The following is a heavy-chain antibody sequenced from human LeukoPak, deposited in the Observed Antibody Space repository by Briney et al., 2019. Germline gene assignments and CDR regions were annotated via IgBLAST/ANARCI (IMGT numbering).Heavy chain of an antibody. CDR1: GFTFSNYN. CDR3: ARDGVVVTAIPSGLYDY. J-gene: IGHJ4*02. CDR2: ISSSSTYI. D-gene: IGHD2-21*02. Sequence: GGSLRLSCAASGFTFSNYNMNWVRQAPGKGLEWVSSISSSSTYIYYADSVKGRFTISRDNAKNSLYLQMNSLRAEDTALYYCARDGVVVTAIPSGLYDYWGQGTLATVSS. V-gene: IGHV3-21*01.